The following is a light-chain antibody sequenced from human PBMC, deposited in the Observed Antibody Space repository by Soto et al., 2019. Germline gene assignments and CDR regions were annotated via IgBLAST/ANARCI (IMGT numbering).Light chain of an antibody. J-gene: IGLJ3*02. CDR3: SSYSSTSTRV. Sequence: QSALTKPAAVSGSPGQSITISCTGTSRDVGGYNSVSWYQQYPGTAPKLMIYDVSYRPSGISTRFSGSKSGDTASLTISGLQADDEADYFCSSYSSTSTRVYGGGTKLTVL. CDR1: SRDVGGYNS. CDR2: DVS. V-gene: IGLV2-14*01.